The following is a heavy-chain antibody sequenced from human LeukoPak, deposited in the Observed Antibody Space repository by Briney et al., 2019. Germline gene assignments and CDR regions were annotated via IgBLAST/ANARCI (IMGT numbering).Heavy chain of an antibody. CDR3: ARGLGRDAFDI. J-gene: IGHJ3*02. D-gene: IGHD3/OR15-3a*01. V-gene: IGHV4-34*01. Sequence: GSLRLSCAVSGLAIDTYEMSWIRQPPGKGLEWIGEINHSGSTNYNPSLKSRVTISVDTFKNQFSLKLSSVTAADTAVYYCARGLGRDAFDIWGQGTMVTVSS. CDR1: GLAIDTYE. CDR2: INHSGST.